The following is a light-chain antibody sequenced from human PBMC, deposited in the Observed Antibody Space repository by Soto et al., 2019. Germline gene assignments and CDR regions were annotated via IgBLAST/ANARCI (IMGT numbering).Light chain of an antibody. V-gene: IGLV2-23*02. CDR1: SSDVGSYNL. J-gene: IGLJ3*02. CDR2: DVS. CDR3: CSYASSSTWV. Sequence: QSAPTQPASVSGSPGQSITISCTGTSSDVGSYNLVSWYQQHPGKAPKVMIYDVSKRPSGVSNRFSGSKSGNTASLTISGLQAEDEAAYYCCSYASSSTWVFGGGTKLTVL.